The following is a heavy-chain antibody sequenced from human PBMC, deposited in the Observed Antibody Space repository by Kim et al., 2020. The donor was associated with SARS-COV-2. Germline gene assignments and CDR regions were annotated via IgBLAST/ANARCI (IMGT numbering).Heavy chain of an antibody. D-gene: IGHD3-22*01. CDR2: IRSKAYGGTT. CDR1: GFTFGDYA. CDR3: TRGDDSSGYYYVEYFDY. V-gene: IGHV3-49*03. Sequence: GGSLRLSCTASGFTFGDYAMSWFRQAPGKGLEWVGFIRSKAYGGTTEYAASVKGRFTISRDDSKSIAYLQMNSLKTEDTAVYYCTRGDDSSGYYYVEYFDYWGQGTLVTVSS. J-gene: IGHJ4*02.